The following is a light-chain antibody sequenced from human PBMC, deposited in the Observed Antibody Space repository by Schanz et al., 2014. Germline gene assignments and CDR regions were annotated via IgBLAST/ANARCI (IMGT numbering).Light chain of an antibody. Sequence: QSALTQPPSASGSPGQSVTISCTGTSSDVGGYNYVSWYQQHPGKAPKLMIYEVNKRPSGVPDRFSGSESGTTASLTVSGLQAEDEADYYCSSYAGSNNPVVFGGGTKLTVL. CDR3: SSYAGSNNPVV. V-gene: IGLV2-8*01. CDR2: EVN. J-gene: IGLJ2*01. CDR1: SSDVGGYNY.